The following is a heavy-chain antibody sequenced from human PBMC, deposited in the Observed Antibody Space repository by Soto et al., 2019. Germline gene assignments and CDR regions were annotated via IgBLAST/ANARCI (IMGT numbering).Heavy chain of an antibody. CDR1: GFTFSSYA. Sequence: GGSLRLSCAASGFTFSSYAMSWVRQAPGKGLEWVSAISGSGGSTYYADSVKGRFTISRDNSKNTLYLQMNSLRAEDTAVYYCAKESSYDFWSGSNGYYMDVWGKGTTVTVSS. CDR3: AKESSYDFWSGSNGYYMDV. D-gene: IGHD3-3*01. J-gene: IGHJ6*03. CDR2: ISGSGGST. V-gene: IGHV3-23*01.